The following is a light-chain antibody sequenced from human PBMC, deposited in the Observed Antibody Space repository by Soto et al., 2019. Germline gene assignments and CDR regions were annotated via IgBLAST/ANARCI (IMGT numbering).Light chain of an antibody. J-gene: IGLJ1*01. CDR3: SSFTTSDTYV. Sequence: QSALTQPPSVSGSPGQSVTISCTGTSSDIGSYNRVSWYQQPPGAAPKLMICEVNNRPSGVPERFSGSKSSNTASLTIFGLQAEDEADYYCSSFTTSDTYVFGTGTKVTVL. CDR1: SSDIGSYNR. V-gene: IGLV2-18*02. CDR2: EVN.